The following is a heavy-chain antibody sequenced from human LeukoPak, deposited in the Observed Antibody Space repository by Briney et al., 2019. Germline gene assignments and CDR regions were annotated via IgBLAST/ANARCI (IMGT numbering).Heavy chain of an antibody. CDR1: GYGFTSSW. CDR3: STTACSSTSCYLYHQH. D-gene: IGHD2-2*01. J-gene: IGHJ1*01. Sequence: GESLKISCKGSGYGFTSSWIGWVRQMPGKGLEWMGIIYPGDSDTRYSPSFQGQVTISADKSISTAYLQWSSLKASDTAMYYCSTTACSSTSCYLYHQHWGQGTLVTVSS. CDR2: IYPGDSDT. V-gene: IGHV5-51*01.